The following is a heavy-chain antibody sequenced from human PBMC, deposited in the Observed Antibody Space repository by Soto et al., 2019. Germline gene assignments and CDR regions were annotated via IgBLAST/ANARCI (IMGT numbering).Heavy chain of an antibody. V-gene: IGHV3-9*01. Sequence: EVQLVESGEGLVQPGRSLRLSCAASGFTFDDYAMHWVRKAPGKGLEWVSSISWNSDSIGYADSVKDRFTISRDNAKNSLYLQMNSLRAEDTALYYCAKESYSGSYSPFDYWGQGTLVTVSS. CDR3: AKESYSGSYSPFDY. CDR2: ISWNSDSI. J-gene: IGHJ4*02. CDR1: GFTFDDYA. D-gene: IGHD1-26*01.